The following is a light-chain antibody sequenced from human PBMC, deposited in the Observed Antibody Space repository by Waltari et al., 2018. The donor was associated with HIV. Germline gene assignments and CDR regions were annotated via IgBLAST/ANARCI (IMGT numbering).Light chain of an antibody. V-gene: IGLV3-1*01. J-gene: IGLJ2*01. CDR1: NLSNNY. Sequence: SYDLTQAPSLSVSPGQAAKILCSGFNLSNNYVSWYQQKPGHSPLWFIFQDVKGPSVFPGRFSGSSSGNPATLTISGTQSVDEADYFCQAWGNNTVVFGGGTKLTVL. CDR3: QAWGNNTVV. CDR2: QDV.